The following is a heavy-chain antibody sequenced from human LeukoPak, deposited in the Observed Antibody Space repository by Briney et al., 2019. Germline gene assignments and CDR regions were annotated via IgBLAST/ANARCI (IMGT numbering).Heavy chain of an antibody. CDR2: ISYGGSNK. CDR1: GFTFDDYA. Sequence: PGGSLRLSCAASGFTFDDYAMHWVRQAPGKGLEWVAVISYGGSNKYYADSVKGRFTISRDNSKNTLYLQMNSLRAEDTAVYYCARAPLIVVVPAATYFDYWGQGTLVTVSS. V-gene: IGHV3-30-3*01. J-gene: IGHJ4*02. CDR3: ARAPLIVVVPAATYFDY. D-gene: IGHD2-2*01.